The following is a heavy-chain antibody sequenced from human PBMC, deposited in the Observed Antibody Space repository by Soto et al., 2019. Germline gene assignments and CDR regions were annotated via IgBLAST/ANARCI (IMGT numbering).Heavy chain of an antibody. V-gene: IGHV3-30-3*01. Sequence: GGSLRLSCAASGFTFSSYAMHWVRQAPGKGLEWVAVISYDGSNKYYADSVKGRFTISRDNSKNTLYLQMNSLRAEDTAVYYCARDWGGRGTRTSCPSYWGQGTLVTVSS. CDR3: ARDWGGRGTRTSCPSY. D-gene: IGHD2-2*01. CDR1: GFTFSSYA. CDR2: ISYDGSNK. J-gene: IGHJ4*02.